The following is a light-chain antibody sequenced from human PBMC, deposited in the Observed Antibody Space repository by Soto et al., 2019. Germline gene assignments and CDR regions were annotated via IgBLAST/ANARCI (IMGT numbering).Light chain of an antibody. CDR1: QSVSGN. V-gene: IGKV3-15*01. CDR2: GAS. J-gene: IGKJ1*01. CDR3: QQYNNWPRT. Sequence: EIVMTQSPGTLSVSPGERATLSCTASQSVSGNLAWNQQKPGQAPRLLIYGASTRATGIPARFSGSRSGTEFTLIISSLQSEDFAVYYCQQYNNWPRTFGQGTKVEIK.